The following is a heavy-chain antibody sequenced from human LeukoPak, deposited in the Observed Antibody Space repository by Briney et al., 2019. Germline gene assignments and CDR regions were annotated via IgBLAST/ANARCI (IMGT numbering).Heavy chain of an antibody. D-gene: IGHD1-1*01. Sequence: GGSLRLSCAASGFTFSSYWMHWVRQAPGKGLVWVSRSNSDGSSTRYADSVKGRFTISRDNAKNMLYLQMNSLRAEDTAVYYCATERAGTSGYIVFDNWGQGTLVTVSS. J-gene: IGHJ4*02. CDR2: SNSDGSST. CDR3: ATERAGTSGYIVFDN. V-gene: IGHV3-74*01. CDR1: GFTFSSYW.